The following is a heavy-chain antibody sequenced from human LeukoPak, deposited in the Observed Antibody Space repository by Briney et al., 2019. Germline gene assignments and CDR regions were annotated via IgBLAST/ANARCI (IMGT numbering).Heavy chain of an antibody. CDR2: ICSGGST. CDR3: ARESPVGTFDY. Sequence: GGSLRLSCAASGFTVSSNYMSWVRQAPGKGLEWVSVICSGGSTYYADSVKGRFTISRDNSKNTLYLQMNSLRAEDTAVYYCARESPVGTFDYWGQGTLVTVSS. D-gene: IGHD1-1*01. J-gene: IGHJ4*02. V-gene: IGHV3-66*01. CDR1: GFTVSSNY.